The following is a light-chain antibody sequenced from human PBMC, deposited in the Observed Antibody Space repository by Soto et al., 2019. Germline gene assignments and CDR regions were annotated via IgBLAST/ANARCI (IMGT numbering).Light chain of an antibody. CDR2: GAS. CDR1: QSVSSSY. Sequence: VMSHSPATLSVSPGDRATLFCSASQSVSSSYLAWYQQKPGQAPRLLIYGASSRATGIPARFSGSGSGTDFTLTISSLETEDFAVYYCQQRSNWPLTFGGGTKVDIK. CDR3: QQRSNWPLT. V-gene: IGKV3D-20*02. J-gene: IGKJ4*01.